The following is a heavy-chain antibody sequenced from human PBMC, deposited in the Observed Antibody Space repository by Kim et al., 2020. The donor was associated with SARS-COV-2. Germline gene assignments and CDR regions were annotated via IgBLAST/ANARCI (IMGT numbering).Heavy chain of an antibody. D-gene: IGHD5-12*01. J-gene: IGHJ4*02. CDR1: GGSIGSYY. V-gene: IGHV4-59*01. CDR3: ARGYGGYYGYYFDL. CDR2: IYYSGTT. Sequence: SETLSLTCNVSGGSIGSYYWTWIRQAPGKELEWIGDIYYSGTTNYNPSLNSRVTISVDTSENHFSLNLNSVTAADTAVYYCARGYGGYYGYYFDLWGQGT.